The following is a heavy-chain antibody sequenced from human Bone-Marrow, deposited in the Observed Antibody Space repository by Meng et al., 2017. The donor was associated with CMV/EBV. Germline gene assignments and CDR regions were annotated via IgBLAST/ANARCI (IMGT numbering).Heavy chain of an antibody. CDR1: GFTFSSYW. D-gene: IGHD1-26*01. Sequence: LSLTCAASGFTFSSYWMHWVRHTPGKGLVWVSRINSDESSTSYADSVKGRFTISRDNAKNTVFLQMNSLRAEDTAVYYCARAPRGSGSLMARYWGQGTLVTVSS. J-gene: IGHJ4*02. CDR3: ARAPRGSGSLMARY. CDR2: INSDESST. V-gene: IGHV3-74*01.